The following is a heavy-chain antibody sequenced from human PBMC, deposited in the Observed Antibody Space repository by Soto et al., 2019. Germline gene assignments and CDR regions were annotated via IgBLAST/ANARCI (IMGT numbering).Heavy chain of an antibody. CDR3: AKQRGYSYGYFDY. CDR2: IYYSGST. Sequence: QLQLQESGPGLVKPSETLSLICTVSGGSISSSSHYWGWIRQSPGKGLEWIGSIYYSGSTDYNPSLKSRVTISVDTSKNQSSLKVSSVTAADTALYYCAKQRGYSYGYFDYWGQGTLVTVSS. J-gene: IGHJ4*02. V-gene: IGHV4-39*01. CDR1: GGSISSSSHY. D-gene: IGHD5-18*01.